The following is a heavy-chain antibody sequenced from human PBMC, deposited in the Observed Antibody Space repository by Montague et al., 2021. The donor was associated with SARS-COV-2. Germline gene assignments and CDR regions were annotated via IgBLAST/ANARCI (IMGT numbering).Heavy chain of an antibody. D-gene: IGHD5-12*01. V-gene: IGHV4-39*01. J-gene: IGHJ5*02. CDR3: ARGYSGYEDATGHDP. CDR1: GGSISSSSYY. CDR2: IYYSGST. Sequence: SETLYLTCTVSGGSISSSSYYWAWIRQPPGKGLEWIGSIYYSGSTYYNPSLKSRVTISVDTSKNQFSLKLSSVTAADTAVYYCARGYSGYEDATGHDPWGQGTLVTVSS.